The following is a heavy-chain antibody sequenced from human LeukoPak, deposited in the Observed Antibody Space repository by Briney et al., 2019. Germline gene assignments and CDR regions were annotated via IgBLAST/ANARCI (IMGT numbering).Heavy chain of an antibody. V-gene: IGHV3-33*01. CDR1: GFTFSAYG. CDR3: ASRGGPMGSDDAFDI. CDR2: IYHAGT. J-gene: IGHJ3*02. D-gene: IGHD3-10*01. Sequence: PGRSLRLSCAASGFTFSAYGMHWVRQAPGKGLEWITVIYHAGTHYADSVKGRFTVSRDNSENTLYLQMNSLRAEDTAMYYCASRGGPMGSDDAFDIWAAGQWSPSLQ.